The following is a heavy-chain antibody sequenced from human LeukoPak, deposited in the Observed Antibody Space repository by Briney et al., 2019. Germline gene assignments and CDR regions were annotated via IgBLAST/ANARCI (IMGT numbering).Heavy chain of an antibody. V-gene: IGHV3-11*01. CDR2: ISSGSTI. CDR1: GFTFSDYY. D-gene: IGHD5-24*01. Sequence: GGSLRLSCAASGFTFSDYYMSWIRQAPGKGLEWVSYISSGSTIYYADSVKGRFTISRDNAKNSLYLQMNSLRAEDTAVYYCARGDGYGGAFDYWGQGTLVTVSA. J-gene: IGHJ4*02. CDR3: ARGDGYGGAFDY.